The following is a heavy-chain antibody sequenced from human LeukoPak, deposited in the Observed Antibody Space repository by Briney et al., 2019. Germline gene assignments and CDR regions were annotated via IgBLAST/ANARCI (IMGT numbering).Heavy chain of an antibody. D-gene: IGHD6-19*01. V-gene: IGHV7-4-1*02. J-gene: IGHJ3*02. CDR2: ISTNTGNP. CDR3: AGDLTPRIAVVGGSDGDVFDI. Sequence: ASVKVSCKASGYTFTNYAMNWVRQAPGQGLEWMGWISTNTGNPTYAQGFTGRFVFSLDTSVSTTYLQISSLKAEDTAVYYCAGDLTPRIAVVGGSDGDVFDIWGQGKMVTVSS. CDR1: GYTFTNYA.